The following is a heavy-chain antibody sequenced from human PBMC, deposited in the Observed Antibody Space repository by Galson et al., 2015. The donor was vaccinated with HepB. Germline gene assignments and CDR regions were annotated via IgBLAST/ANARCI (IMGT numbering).Heavy chain of an antibody. CDR1: GYTFTSYA. CDR2: INTNTGNP. D-gene: IGHD2-2*01. Sequence: SVKVSCKASGYTFTSYATNWVRQAPGQGLEWMGWINTNTGNPTYAQGFTGRFVFSLDTSVSTAYLQISSLKAEDTAVYYCARREVGTLDYYYGMDVWGQGTTVTVSS. V-gene: IGHV7-4-1*02. J-gene: IGHJ6*02. CDR3: ARREVGTLDYYYGMDV.